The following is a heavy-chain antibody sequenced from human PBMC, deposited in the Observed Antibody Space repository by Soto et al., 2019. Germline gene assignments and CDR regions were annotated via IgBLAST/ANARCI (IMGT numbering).Heavy chain of an antibody. Sequence: QVHLEESGGGVVHPGRSLRLSCAASGFTFNTYAVHWVRQAPGKGLEWVAVVSSDGSNKYYSDSVKGRFSISRDNSNXXXXXXXXXXXXXXXXXXXXXXXXITVLRGVDYWGRGTLVT. V-gene: IGHV3-30*04. CDR3: XXXXITVLRGVDY. CDR1: GFTFNTYA. D-gene: IGHD3-10*01. J-gene: IGHJ4*02. CDR2: VSSDGSNK.